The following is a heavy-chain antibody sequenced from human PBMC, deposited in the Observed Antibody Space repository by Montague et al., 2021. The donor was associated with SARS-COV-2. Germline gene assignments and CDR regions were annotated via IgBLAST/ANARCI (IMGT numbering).Heavy chain of an antibody. Sequence: SETLSLTCTVSGGSITDSYCCSWFRQSPGKGLEWSGGSCHTGSTTYNTSLSSRVAISLDKSSRHFYLRITSVTAAAAAVYYCARVGRSYGSGNYDVMDVWGQGTTVTVS. CDR3: ARVGRSYGSGNYDVMDV. D-gene: IGHD3-10*01. CDR1: GGSITDSYC. CDR2: SCHTGST. V-gene: IGHV4-4*02. J-gene: IGHJ6*02.